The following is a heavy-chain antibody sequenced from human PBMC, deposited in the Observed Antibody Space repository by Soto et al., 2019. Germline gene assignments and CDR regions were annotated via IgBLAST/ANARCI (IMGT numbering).Heavy chain of an antibody. V-gene: IGHV3-64*01. CDR1: GFTFSSYA. J-gene: IGHJ4*02. CDR3: ARGALGWLRSPQTDY. Sequence: PGGSLRLSCAASGFTFSSYAMHWVRQAPGKGLEYVSVISSNGGSKYYANSVKGRFTISRDNSKNTLYLQMGSLRAEDMAVYYCARGALGWLRSPQTDYWGQGTLVTVSS. D-gene: IGHD5-12*01. CDR2: ISSNGGSK.